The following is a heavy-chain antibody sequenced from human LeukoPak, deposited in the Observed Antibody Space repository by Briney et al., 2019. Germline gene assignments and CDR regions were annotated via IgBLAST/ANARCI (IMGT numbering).Heavy chain of an antibody. CDR2: IYYSGST. CDR3: ARGLTIYDILTAYYTFPYFDY. V-gene: IGHV4-59*01. CDR1: GGSMSSYY. D-gene: IGHD3-9*01. J-gene: IGHJ4*02. Sequence: SETLSLTCSVSGGSMSSYYWSWIRQPPGKGLEWIGYIYYSGSTSYNPSLKSRVTISVDTSKNQFSLNLSSVTAADTAVYYCARGLTIYDILTAYYTFPYFDYWGQGTLVTVSS.